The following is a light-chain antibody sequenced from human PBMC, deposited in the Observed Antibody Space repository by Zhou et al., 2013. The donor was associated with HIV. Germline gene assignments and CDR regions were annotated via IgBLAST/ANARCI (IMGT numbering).Light chain of an antibody. Sequence: DIQMTQSPSSLSASVGDRVTITCRASQGISNYLAWYQQKPGKVPKLLIYGASTRATDIPARFSGSGSGTEFTLTISSLQSEDFAVYYCQQYNNWPPWTFGQGTKVEIK. V-gene: IGKV1-27*01. CDR1: QGISNY. CDR3: QQYNNWPPWT. J-gene: IGKJ1*01. CDR2: GAS.